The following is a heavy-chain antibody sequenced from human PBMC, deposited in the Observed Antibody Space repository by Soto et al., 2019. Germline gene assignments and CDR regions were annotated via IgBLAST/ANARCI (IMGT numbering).Heavy chain of an antibody. V-gene: IGHV1-69*12. CDR1: GGTFSSYA. J-gene: IGHJ5*02. CDR3: AVEYRQCCSGGRCSGIVP. CDR2: IIPIFGTA. D-gene: IGHD2-15*01. Sequence: QVQLVQSGAEVKKPGSSVKVSCKASGGTFSSYAISWVRQAPGQGLEWMGGIIPIFGTANYAQKFQGRVTNTADESTSAAYMELSSLRPEDTTVDYWAVEYRQCCSGGRCSGIVPWGQGTLVTVSS.